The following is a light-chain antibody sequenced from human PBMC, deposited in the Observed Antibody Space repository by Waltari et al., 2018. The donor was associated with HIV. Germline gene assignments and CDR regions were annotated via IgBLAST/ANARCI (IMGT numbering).Light chain of an antibody. CDR1: SSDVGGYNY. CDR3: SSYTSSIPYV. CDR2: DVS. Sequence: QSALTQPASVSGSPGQSITISCTGTSSDVGGYNYVSWYQQHTGKAPKLMIYDVSNLPSGVSIRFSGSKSGNTASLTISGLQAEDEADYYCSSYTSSIPYVFGTGTKVTVL. J-gene: IGLJ1*01. V-gene: IGLV2-14*03.